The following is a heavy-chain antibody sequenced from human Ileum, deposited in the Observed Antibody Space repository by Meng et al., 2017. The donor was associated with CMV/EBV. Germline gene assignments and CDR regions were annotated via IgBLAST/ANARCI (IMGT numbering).Heavy chain of an antibody. CDR1: FTTYG. V-gene: IGHV1-18*01. D-gene: IGHD3-3*01. CDR2: ISAYNGNT. Sequence: FTTYGIGWVRQAPGQGLEWMGWISAYNGNTNYAQKLQSRVTMTTDTSTSTAYMELRSLRSDDTAVYYCARDLPDYDFWSGYYSHHFDYWGQGTLVTVSS. J-gene: IGHJ4*02. CDR3: ARDLPDYDFWSGYYSHHFDY.